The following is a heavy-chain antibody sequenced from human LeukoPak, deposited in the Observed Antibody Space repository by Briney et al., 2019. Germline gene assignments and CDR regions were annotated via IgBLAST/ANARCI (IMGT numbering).Heavy chain of an antibody. CDR3: AREVLAPIVVVPAAIRYYFDY. V-gene: IGHV4-34*01. Sequence: SETLSLTCAVYGGSFSGYYWSWIRQPPGKGLEWIGEINHSGSTNYNPSLKSRVTISVDTSKNQFSLKLSSVTAADTAVYYCAREVLAPIVVVPAAIRYYFDYWGQGTLVTVSS. D-gene: IGHD2-2*01. CDR1: GGSFSGYY. J-gene: IGHJ4*02. CDR2: INHSGST.